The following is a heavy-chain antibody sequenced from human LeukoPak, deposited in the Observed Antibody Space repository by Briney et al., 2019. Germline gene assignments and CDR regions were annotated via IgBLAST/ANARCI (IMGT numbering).Heavy chain of an antibody. CDR3: ARVELEGKGYCTNGVCYGGVDY. V-gene: IGHV1-18*01. J-gene: IGHJ4*02. CDR2: ISAYNGNT. CDR1: GYTFTSYG. D-gene: IGHD2-8*01. Sequence: GASVKVSCKASGYTFTSYGISWVRQAPGQGLKWMGWISAYNGNTNYAQKLQGRVTMTTDTSTSTAYMELRSLRSDDTAVYYCARVELEGKGYCTNGVCYGGVDYWGQGTLVTVSS.